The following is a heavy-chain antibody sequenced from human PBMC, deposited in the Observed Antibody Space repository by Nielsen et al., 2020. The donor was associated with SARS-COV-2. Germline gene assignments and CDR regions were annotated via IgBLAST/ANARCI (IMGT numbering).Heavy chain of an antibody. V-gene: IGHV3-30*04. D-gene: IGHD2-15*01. CDR2: ISYDGSNK. Sequence: GGSLRLSCAASGFTFSSYAMHWVRQAPGKGLEWVAVISYDGSNKYYADSVKGRFTISRDNSKNTLYLQMNSLRAEDTAVYYCARDLGSRVFDYRGQGTLVTVSS. J-gene: IGHJ4*02. CDR1: GFTFSSYA. CDR3: ARDLGSRVFDY.